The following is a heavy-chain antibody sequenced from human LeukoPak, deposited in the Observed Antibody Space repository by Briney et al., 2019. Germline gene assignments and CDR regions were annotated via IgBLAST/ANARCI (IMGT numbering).Heavy chain of an antibody. CDR3: ARGVQILDCFDP. CDR1: GDSISSGSYY. CDR2: IYTGGSS. Sequence: PSQTLSLTCTVSGDSISSGSYYWSWIRQPAGKGLEWIGRIYTGGSSNYNPSLKSRVTMSVDTSKNQFSLKLSSVTAADTAVYYCARGVQILDCFDPWGQGTLVTVSS. D-gene: IGHD2-15*01. J-gene: IGHJ5*02. V-gene: IGHV4-61*02.